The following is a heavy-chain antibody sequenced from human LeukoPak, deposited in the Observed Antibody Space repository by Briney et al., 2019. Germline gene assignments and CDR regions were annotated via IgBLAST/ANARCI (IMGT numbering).Heavy chain of an antibody. D-gene: IGHD2-8*02. J-gene: IGHJ4*02. CDR2: ITSSSSTI. V-gene: IGHV3-48*01. CDR1: GFNFSSYG. Sequence: GGSLRLSCAASGFNFSSYGMTWVRQAPGKGLEWVSYITSSSSTIYYADSVKGRFTISRDNAKNSLYLQMNSLRAEDTAVYYCARGGILGGQGTLVTVSS. CDR3: ARGGIL.